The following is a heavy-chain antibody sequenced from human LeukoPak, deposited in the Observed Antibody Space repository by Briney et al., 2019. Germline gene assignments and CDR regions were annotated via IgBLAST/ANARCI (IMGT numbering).Heavy chain of an antibody. CDR2: TSGNGGST. V-gene: IGHV3-23*01. CDR1: QFNFNKFG. J-gene: IGHJ3*02. CDR3: AKDPNGDYIGTFDI. Sequence: GGSLRLSCATSQFNFNKFGMSWVRQAPGKGLEWVSSTSGNGGSTQYANSVQGRFAISRDNSKNTLYLQMNSLRAEDTAVYFCAKDPNGDYIGTFDIWGQGTMVTVSS. D-gene: IGHD4-17*01.